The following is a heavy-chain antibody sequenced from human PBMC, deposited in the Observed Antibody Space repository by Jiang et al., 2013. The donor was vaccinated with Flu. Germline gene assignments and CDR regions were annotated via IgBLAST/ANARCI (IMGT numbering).Heavy chain of an antibody. CDR3: ARTPSVVEYSSSWYGYYYYYGMDV. CDR2: MNPNSGNT. D-gene: IGHD6-13*01. V-gene: IGHV1-8*01. J-gene: IGHJ6*02. Sequence: GAEVKKPGASVKVSCKASGYTFTSYDINWVRQATGQGLEWMGWMNPNSGNTGYAQKFQGRVTMTRNTSISTAYMELSSLRSEDTAVYYCARTPSVVEYSSSWYGYYYYYGMDVWGQGTTVTVSS. CDR1: GYTFTSYD.